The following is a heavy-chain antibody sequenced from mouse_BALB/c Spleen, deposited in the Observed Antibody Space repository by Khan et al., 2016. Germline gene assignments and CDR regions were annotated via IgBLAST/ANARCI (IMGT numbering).Heavy chain of an antibody. J-gene: IGHJ2*01. CDR1: GYTFTDYG. V-gene: IGHV9-3-1*01. CDR2: INTYTGEP. CDR3: TEGYSNVGFLDY. D-gene: IGHD2-5*01. Sequence: QIQLVQSGPELKKPGETVKISCKASGYTFTDYGMNWVKQAPGKGLKWMGRINTYTGEPTYADDFKGRFAFALETSASSAYLQVNNLKNEDTATYFCTEGYSNVGFLDYWGQGTTLTVSS.